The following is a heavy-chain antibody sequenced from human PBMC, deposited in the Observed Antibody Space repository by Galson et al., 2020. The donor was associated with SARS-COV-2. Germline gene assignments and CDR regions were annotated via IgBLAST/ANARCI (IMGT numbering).Heavy chain of an antibody. D-gene: IGHD7-27*01. V-gene: IGHV3-48*03. CDR2: ISMSGITI. J-gene: IGHJ5*01. Sequence: GGSLRLSCAASGFTFSNTEMTWVRQAPGKGLEWLSYISMSGITIYYADYVKGRFTISRDNAENSLYLQMNSLGAEDTGIYYCATGDVWFESWGQGTLVTVTS. CDR3: ATGDVWFES. CDR1: GFTFSNTE.